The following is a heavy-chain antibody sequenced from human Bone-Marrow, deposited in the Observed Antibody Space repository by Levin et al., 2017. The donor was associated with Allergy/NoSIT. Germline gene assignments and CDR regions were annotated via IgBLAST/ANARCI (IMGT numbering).Heavy chain of an antibody. J-gene: IGHJ3*02. V-gene: IGHV7-4-1*02. D-gene: IGHD2-8*02. CDR2: INTNTGNP. CDR3: ARGTIRGDCTGGVCAPDAFDI. Sequence: ASVKVSCKASGYSFSTYAMNWVRQAPGQGLEWMGWINTNTGNPTYAQGFTGRFVFSLDTSVSTASLQITSLKAEDTAVYYCARGTIRGDCTGGVCAPDAFDIWGQGTMVTVSS. CDR1: GYSFSTYA.